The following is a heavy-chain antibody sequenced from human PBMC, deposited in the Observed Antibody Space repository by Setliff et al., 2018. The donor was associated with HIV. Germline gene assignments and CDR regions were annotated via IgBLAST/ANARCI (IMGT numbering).Heavy chain of an antibody. D-gene: IGHD2-8*01. V-gene: IGHV1-46*01. CDR1: GYTFTSYY. CDR3: ALITTTFDI. Sequence: EASVKVSCKASGYTFTSYYIHWVRQAPGQGLEWMGIINPSGGSTTYAQKFQGRVAMTRDTSTDTVYMKLSSLRSEDTAMYYCALITTTFDIWGQGTMVTVSS. J-gene: IGHJ3*02. CDR2: INPSGGST.